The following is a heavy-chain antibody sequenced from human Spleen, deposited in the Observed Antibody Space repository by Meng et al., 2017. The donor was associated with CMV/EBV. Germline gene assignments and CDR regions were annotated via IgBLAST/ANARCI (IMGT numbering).Heavy chain of an antibody. V-gene: IGHV4-30-4*08. Sequence: VQRQQSGPVLVKPSQTLALTCTVPGGSISSGDYYWSLIRHPPAKGLECIGYIYYSGSTYYNPSLKSRVTISVDTSKNQFSLKLSSVTAADTAVYYCARDGGYHRAAGPYWGQGTLVTVSS. J-gene: IGHJ4*02. CDR2: IYYSGST. CDR3: ARDGGYHRAAGPY. D-gene: IGHD2-15*01. CDR1: GGSISSGDYY.